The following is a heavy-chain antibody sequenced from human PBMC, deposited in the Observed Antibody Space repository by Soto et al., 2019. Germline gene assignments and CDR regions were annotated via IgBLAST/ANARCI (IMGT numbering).Heavy chain of an antibody. CDR3: ARDFGNTELPQIFDY. D-gene: IGHD3-16*01. CDR1: GFTFSSYS. J-gene: IGHJ4*02. V-gene: IGHV3-21*05. Sequence: GGSLRLSCAASGFTFSSYSMTWVRQAPGKGLQWVSYISGSSSSISYADSVKGRFTISRDNAKNSLYLQMNSLRAEDTAVYYFARDFGNTELPQIFDYWGQGTLVTVSS. CDR2: ISGSSSSI.